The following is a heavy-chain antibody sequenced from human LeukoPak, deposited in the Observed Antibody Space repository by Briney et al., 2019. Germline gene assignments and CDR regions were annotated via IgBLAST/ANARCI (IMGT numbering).Heavy chain of an antibody. D-gene: IGHD2-2*01. J-gene: IGHJ6*04. CDR1: GFSLSTSGMR. CDR2: RGRGDGQ. V-gene: IGHV2-70*04. Sequence: SGPALVKPTQTLTLTCTFLGFSLSTSGMRVTWIRHPPGNALEWLARRGRGDGQFYSTSLKTRLTIFKDTYKNQVVLTMTNMDPVDTAAYYCATSSTNDDYGMDVWGKGTTVTVSS. CDR3: ATSSTNDDYGMDV.